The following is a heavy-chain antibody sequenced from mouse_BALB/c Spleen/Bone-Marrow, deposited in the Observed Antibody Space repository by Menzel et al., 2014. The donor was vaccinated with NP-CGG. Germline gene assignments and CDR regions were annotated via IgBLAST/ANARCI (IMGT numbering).Heavy chain of an antibody. Sequence: EVQLVESGGDLVKPGGSLKLSCAASGFTFSGYGMAWVRQTPDKRLEWVATISTGGSQTYYKDSVKGRFTITRDNAKNTLYLQMSSLKSEDSAIYYCARRGYDNSYWDFGVWGAGTTVTVSS. CDR2: ISTGGSQT. D-gene: IGHD2-3*01. J-gene: IGHJ1*01. V-gene: IGHV5-6*01. CDR3: ARRGYDNSYWDFGV. CDR1: GFTFSGYG.